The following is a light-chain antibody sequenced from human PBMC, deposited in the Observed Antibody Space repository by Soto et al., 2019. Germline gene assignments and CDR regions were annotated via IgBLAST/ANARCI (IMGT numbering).Light chain of an antibody. CDR2: KAS. V-gene: IGKV1-5*03. J-gene: IGKJ4*01. Sequence: DIQMTQSPSTLSGSVGDRVTITCRASQTISSWLAWYQQKPGKAPKLLIYKASTLQSGVPPRFSGSESGTDFTLTISSLQPEDSASYYCQQYYNSVLTFGGGTKVDI. CDR1: QTISSW. CDR3: QQYYNSVLT.